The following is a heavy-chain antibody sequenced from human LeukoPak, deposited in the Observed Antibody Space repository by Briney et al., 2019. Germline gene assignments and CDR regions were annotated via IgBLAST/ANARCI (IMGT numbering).Heavy chain of an antibody. V-gene: IGHV3-9*01. J-gene: IGHJ6*02. CDR3: ATLGEYSSSSFLRYYYGMDV. D-gene: IGHD6-6*01. Sequence: GRSLRLSCAASGFTFDDYAMHWVRQAPGKGLQWVSGISWNSGSIGYADSVKGRFTISRDNAKNSLYLQMNSLRAEDTALYYCATLGEYSSSSFLRYYYGMDVWGQGTTVIVSS. CDR1: GFTFDDYA. CDR2: ISWNSGSI.